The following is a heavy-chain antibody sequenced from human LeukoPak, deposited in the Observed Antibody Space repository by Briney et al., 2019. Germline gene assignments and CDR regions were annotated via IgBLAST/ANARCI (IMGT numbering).Heavy chain of an antibody. CDR3: ARGLYGSGSYQQYFDY. V-gene: IGHV1-69*13. J-gene: IGHJ4*02. Sequence: PGASVKVSCKASGXIFTGYYMHWVRQAPGQGLEWMGSIIPMFGPANHAQKFQGRVTISADESTSTGYIEVTSLRSADTAVYYCARGLYGSGSYQQYFDYWGQGTLVTVSS. CDR2: IIPMFGPA. CDR1: GXIFTGYY. D-gene: IGHD3-10*01.